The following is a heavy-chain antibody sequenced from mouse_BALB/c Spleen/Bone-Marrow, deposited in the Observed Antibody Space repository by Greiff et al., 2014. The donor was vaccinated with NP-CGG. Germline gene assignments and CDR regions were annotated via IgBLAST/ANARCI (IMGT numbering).Heavy chain of an antibody. J-gene: IGHJ3*01. CDR3: ANYYCGSSCFAY. V-gene: IGHV14-3*02. Sequence: VQLQQSGAELVKPGASVKLSCTASGFKIKDTYMHWVKQRPEQGLEWIGRIDPANGNTKYEPKLQGKATITAYTSSTTAYRQLSSLTSEDISVYDCANYYCGSSCFAYWGQGTLVTVSA. CDR1: GFKIKDTY. CDR2: IDPANGNT. D-gene: IGHD1-1*01.